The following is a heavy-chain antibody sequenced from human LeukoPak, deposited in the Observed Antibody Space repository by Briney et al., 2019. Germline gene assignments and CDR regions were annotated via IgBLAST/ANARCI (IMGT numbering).Heavy chain of an antibody. CDR3: AKTGAYGDYYYFDY. J-gene: IGHJ4*02. D-gene: IGHD4-17*01. Sequence: GGSLRLSCAASRFTFNSYGRHWVRQAPGKGLGWVTGISYDGTNKYYADAVKGRFTISRDNSKNTLYLQMNSLKPDDTAVYYCAKTGAYGDYYYFDYWGQGTLVTVSS. CDR1: RFTFNSYG. V-gene: IGHV3-30*18. CDR2: ISYDGTNK.